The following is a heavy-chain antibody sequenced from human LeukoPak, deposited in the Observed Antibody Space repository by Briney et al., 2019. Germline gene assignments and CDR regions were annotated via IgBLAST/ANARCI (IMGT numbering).Heavy chain of an antibody. V-gene: IGHV5-51*01. Sequence: GESLKISCKASGYSFTSIWIGWVRQMPGKGLEWMGIIFPDDSDTRCSPSFQGQVTISADKSISTAYLQWSSLKASDTAMYYCARQRPFFSGPYFDYWGQGTLVTVSS. J-gene: IGHJ4*02. CDR3: ARQRPFFSGPYFDY. CDR2: IFPDDSDT. CDR1: GYSFTSIW. D-gene: IGHD2-8*02.